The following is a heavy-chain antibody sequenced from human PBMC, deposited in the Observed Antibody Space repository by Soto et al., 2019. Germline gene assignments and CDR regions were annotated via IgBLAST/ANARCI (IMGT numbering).Heavy chain of an antibody. CDR2: ISSDGSNT. V-gene: IGHV3-30*18. J-gene: IGHJ4*02. CDR1: GFTFSSYG. Sequence: QVQLVESGGGVVQPGRSLRLSCAASGFTFSSYGMHWVRQAPGKGLEWVTIISSDGSNTYYADSVKGRFTISRDNSKNTLYLQMNSLRVEDTAVYYCAKDRRGSSNWYKSGFFDYWGQGTLVTVSS. CDR3: AKDRRGSSNWYKSGFFDY. D-gene: IGHD6-13*01.